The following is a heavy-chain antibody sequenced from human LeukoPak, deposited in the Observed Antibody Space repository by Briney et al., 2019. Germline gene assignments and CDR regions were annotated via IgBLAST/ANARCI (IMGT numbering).Heavy chain of an antibody. J-gene: IGHJ4*02. CDR2: ISTSGST. CDR3: ARGREYYYDSSGYYYFDY. CDR1: GGSISTYY. Sequence: SETLSLTCTVSGGSISTYYWSWIRQPAGKGLEWIGRISTSGSTNYNPSLKSRVTMSVDTSENQFSLRLTSVTAADTAVYYCARGREYYYDSSGYYYFDYWGQGTLVTVSS. D-gene: IGHD3-22*01. V-gene: IGHV4-4*07.